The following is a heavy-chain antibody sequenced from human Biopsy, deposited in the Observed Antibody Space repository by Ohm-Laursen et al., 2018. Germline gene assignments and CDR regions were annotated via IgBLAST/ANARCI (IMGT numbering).Heavy chain of an antibody. CDR3: AGVRGDYYYGMDV. CDR2: ISRSSSTI. CDR1: GFTFSNYR. V-gene: IGHV3-48*01. Sequence: SLRLSCAASGFTFSNYRMNWVRQAPGKGLEWVSYISRSSSTIRYTDSVKGRFTISRDNAKNSLYLQMNGLRAEDTAVYYCAGVRGDYYYGMDVWGQETTVTVSS. D-gene: IGHD3-16*01. J-gene: IGHJ6*02.